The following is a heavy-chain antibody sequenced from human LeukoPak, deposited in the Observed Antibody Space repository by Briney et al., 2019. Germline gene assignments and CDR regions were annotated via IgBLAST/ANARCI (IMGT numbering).Heavy chain of an antibody. CDR1: GGSISSGSYY. CDR2: IYTSGST. Sequence: PSQTLCLTCTVSGGSISSGSYYWSWIRQPAGKGLEWIGRIYTSGSTNYNPSLKSRVTISVDTSKNQFSLKLSSVTAADTAVYYCASERYRIDYWGQGTLVTVSS. D-gene: IGHD2-2*02. J-gene: IGHJ4*02. V-gene: IGHV4-61*02. CDR3: ASERYRIDY.